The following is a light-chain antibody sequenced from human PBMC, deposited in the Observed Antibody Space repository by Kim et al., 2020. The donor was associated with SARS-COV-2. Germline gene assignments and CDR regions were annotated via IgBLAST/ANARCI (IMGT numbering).Light chain of an antibody. CDR2: GAS. CDR1: QSVSSSY. V-gene: IGKV3-20*01. CDR3: QQYGSSPGWT. J-gene: IGKJ1*01. Sequence: PGERATLSCRASQSVSSSYLAWYQQKPGQAPRLLIYGASRRATGIPDRFSGSGSGTDFTLTSSRLEPEDFAVYYCQQYGSSPGWTFGQGTKVDIK.